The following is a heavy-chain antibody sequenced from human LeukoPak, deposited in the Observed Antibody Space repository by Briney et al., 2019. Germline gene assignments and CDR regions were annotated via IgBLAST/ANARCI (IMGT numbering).Heavy chain of an antibody. V-gene: IGHV4-61*01. CDR2: MSNSGHT. D-gene: IGHD6-13*01. CDR3: ARVSAAGTGPDS. CDR1: GDSVSSGNYY. Sequence: SETLSLTCTVSGDSVSSGNYYWSWIRQPPGKGLEWIGFMSNSGHTDSTPSLKSRVTISVDTSKNQFSLKLSSVTAADTAVYYCARVSAAGTGPDSWGQGTLVTVSS. J-gene: IGHJ4*02.